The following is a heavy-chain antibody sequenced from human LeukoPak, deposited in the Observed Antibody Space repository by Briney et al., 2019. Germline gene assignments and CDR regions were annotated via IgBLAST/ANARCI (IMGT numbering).Heavy chain of an antibody. V-gene: IGHV4-34*01. J-gene: IGHJ4*02. CDR1: GGSFSGYY. Sequence: PSETLSLTCAVYGGSFSGYYWSWIRQPPGKGLEWIGEINHSGSTNYNPSLKSRVTISVDTSKNQFSLKLSSVTAADTAVYYCARSRGCSSTSCQGYYGSGSYRYWGQGTLVTVSS. CDR2: INHSGST. CDR3: ARSRGCSSTSCQGYYGSGSYRY. D-gene: IGHD3-10*01.